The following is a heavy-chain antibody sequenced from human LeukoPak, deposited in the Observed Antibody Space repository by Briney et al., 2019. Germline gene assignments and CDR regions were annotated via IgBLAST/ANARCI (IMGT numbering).Heavy chain of an antibody. CDR2: ISAYNGNT. V-gene: IGHV1-18*01. J-gene: IGHJ4*02. D-gene: IGHD3-10*01. CDR1: GYTFTSYG. CDR3: ASFNQGSGSYLFDY. Sequence: GASVKVSCKASGYTFTSYGISWVRQAPGQGLEWMGWISAYNGNTNYAQKLQGRVTMTTDTSTNTAYMELRSLRSDDTAVYYCASFNQGSGSYLFDYWGQGTLVTVSS.